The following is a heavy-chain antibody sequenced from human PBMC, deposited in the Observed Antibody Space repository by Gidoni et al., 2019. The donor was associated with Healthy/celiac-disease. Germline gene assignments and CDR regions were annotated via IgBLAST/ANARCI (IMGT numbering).Heavy chain of an antibody. J-gene: IGHJ4*02. D-gene: IGHD3-10*01. CDR2: ISGSGGST. CDR3: AKESLWFGELLSHFDY. CDR1: GFTFSSYA. Sequence: EVQLLESGGGLVQPGGSLRLSCAASGFTFSSYAMSWVRQAPGKGLEWVSAISGSGGSTYYADSVKGRFTISRDNSKNTLYLQMNSLRAEDTAVYYCAKESLWFGELLSHFDYWGQGTLVTVSS. V-gene: IGHV3-23*01.